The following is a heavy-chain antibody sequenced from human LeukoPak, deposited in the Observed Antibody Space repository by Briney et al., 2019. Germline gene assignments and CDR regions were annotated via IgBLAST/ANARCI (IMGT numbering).Heavy chain of an antibody. Sequence: SEALSLTFAVYGGSFSCYYWTWVRPPPGKGLEWIGGINHSGSTSYNPSLKSRVTISVDTSNNQFSLKLSSVTAADTAVYYCARRLDLWGRGTLVTVSS. CDR3: ARRLDL. V-gene: IGHV4-34*01. CDR1: GGSFSCYY. J-gene: IGHJ2*01. CDR2: INHSGST.